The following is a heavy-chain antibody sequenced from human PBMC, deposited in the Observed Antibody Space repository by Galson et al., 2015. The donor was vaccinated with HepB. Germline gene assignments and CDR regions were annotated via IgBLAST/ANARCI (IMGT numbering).Heavy chain of an antibody. CDR1: GYTFTGYY. CDR2: IDPNSGGT. V-gene: IGHV1-2*02. D-gene: IGHD2-2*01. Sequence: SVKVSCKASGYTFTGYYMRWVRQAPGQGLEWMGWIDPNSGGTNYAQKFQGRVTMTRDTSISTAYMELSRLRSDDTAVYYCARESDCSSTSCAGAYMDVWGKETTVTVSS. CDR3: ARESDCSSTSCAGAYMDV. J-gene: IGHJ6*03.